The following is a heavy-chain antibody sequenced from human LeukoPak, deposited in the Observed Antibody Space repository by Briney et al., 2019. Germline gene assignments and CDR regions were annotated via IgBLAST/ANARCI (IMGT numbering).Heavy chain of an antibody. CDR3: ARTYYDFWSGYKYYFDY. V-gene: IGHV1-2*02. CDR1: GYTFTGYY. D-gene: IGHD3-3*01. J-gene: IGHJ4*02. CDR2: INPNSGGT. Sequence: ASVKVSCKASGYTFTGYYMHWVRQAPGQGLEWMGWINPNSGGTNYAQKFQGRVTMTRDTSISTAYMGLSRLRSDDTAVYYCARTYYDFWSGYKYYFDYWGQGTLVTVSS.